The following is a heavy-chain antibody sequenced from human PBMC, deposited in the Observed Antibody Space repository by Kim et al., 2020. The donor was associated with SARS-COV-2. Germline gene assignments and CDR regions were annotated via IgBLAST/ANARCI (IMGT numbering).Heavy chain of an antibody. CDR2: IIPILGIA. Sequence: SVKVSCKASGGTFSSYTISWVRQAPGQGLEWMGRIIPILGIANYAQKFQGRVTITADKSTSTAYMELSSLRSEDTAVYYCARDPHNFLGWFDPWGQGTLVTVSS. D-gene: IGHD1-20*01. J-gene: IGHJ5*02. CDR1: GGTFSSYT. V-gene: IGHV1-69*04. CDR3: ARDPHNFLGWFDP.